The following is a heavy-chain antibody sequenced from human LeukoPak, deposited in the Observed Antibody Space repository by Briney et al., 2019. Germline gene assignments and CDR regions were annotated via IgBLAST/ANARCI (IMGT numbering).Heavy chain of an antibody. J-gene: IGHJ3*02. D-gene: IGHD1-26*01. CDR2: ISAYNGNT. CDR3: ARDRWEWELDLAFGDI. Sequence: GASVKVSCKASGYTFTSYGISWVRQAPGQGLEWMGWISAYNGNTNYAQKLQGRVTMTTDTSTSTACMELRSLRSDDTAVYYCARDRWEWELDLAFGDIWGQGTMVTVSS. CDR1: GYTFTSYG. V-gene: IGHV1-18*01.